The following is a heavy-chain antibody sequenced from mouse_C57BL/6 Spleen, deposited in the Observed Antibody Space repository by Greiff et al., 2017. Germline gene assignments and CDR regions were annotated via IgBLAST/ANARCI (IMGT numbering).Heavy chain of an antibody. Sequence: VKLVESGPGLVQPSQSLSITCTVSGFSLTSYGVHWVRQPPGKGLEWLGVIWSGGSTDYNAAFISRLSISKDNSKSQVFFKMNSLQADDTAIYYCAKKGGYSRAMDYWGQGTSVTVSS. CDR2: IWSGGST. D-gene: IGHD2-3*01. V-gene: IGHV2-4*01. CDR3: AKKGGYSRAMDY. CDR1: GFSLTSYG. J-gene: IGHJ4*01.